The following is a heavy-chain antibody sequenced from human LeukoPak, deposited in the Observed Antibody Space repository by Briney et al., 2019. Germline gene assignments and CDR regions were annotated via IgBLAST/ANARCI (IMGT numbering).Heavy chain of an antibody. J-gene: IGHJ5*02. D-gene: IGHD2-15*01. CDR1: GYTFTSYG. CDR3: ARAAGYCSGGSCSDSDP. V-gene: IGHV1-18*01. CDR2: ISAYNGNT. Sequence: ASVKASCKASGYTFTSYGISWVRQAPGQGLEWMGWISAYNGNTNYAQKLQGRVTMTTDTSTSTAYMELRSLRSDDTAVYHCARAAGYCSGGSCSDSDPWGQGTLVTVSS.